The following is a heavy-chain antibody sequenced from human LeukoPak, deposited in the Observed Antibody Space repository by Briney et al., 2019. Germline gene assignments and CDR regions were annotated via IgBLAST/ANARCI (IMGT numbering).Heavy chain of an antibody. CDR1: GYTFTSYA. V-gene: IGHV1-69*06. CDR3: ARGDKQLVFNRNKGGFDP. Sequence: ASVKVSCKASGYTFTSYAISWVRQAPGQGLEWMGGIIPIFGTANYAQKFQGRVTITADKSTSTAYMELSSLRSEDTAVYYCARGDKQLVFNRNKGGFDPWGQGTLVTVSS. J-gene: IGHJ5*02. D-gene: IGHD6-13*01. CDR2: IIPIFGTA.